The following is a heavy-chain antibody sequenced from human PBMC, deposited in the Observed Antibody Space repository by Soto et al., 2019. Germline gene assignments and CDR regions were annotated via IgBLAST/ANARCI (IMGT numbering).Heavy chain of an antibody. CDR1: GFTVSSNY. Sequence: PGGSLRLSCAASGFTVSSNYMSWVRQAPWKGLEWVSVIYSGGSTYYADSVKGRFTISRDNSKNTLYLQMNSLRAEDTAVYYCAREAYYGSGSLDAFDIWGQGTMVTVSS. J-gene: IGHJ3*02. V-gene: IGHV3-66*01. CDR2: IYSGGST. D-gene: IGHD3-10*01. CDR3: AREAYYGSGSLDAFDI.